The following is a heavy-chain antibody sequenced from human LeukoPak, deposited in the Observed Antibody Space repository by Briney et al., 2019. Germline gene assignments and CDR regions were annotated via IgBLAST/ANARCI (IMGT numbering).Heavy chain of an antibody. CDR1: GGSISSGSYY. V-gene: IGHV4-61*02. CDR2: IYTSGST. Sequence: SQTLSLTCTVSGGSISSGSYYWSWIRQPAGEGLEWIGRIYTSGSTNYNPSLKSRVTMSVDASKNQFSLRLSSVTAADTAVYYCARDYYDSSGSRHDAFDIWGQGTMVTVSS. D-gene: IGHD3-22*01. J-gene: IGHJ3*02. CDR3: ARDYYDSSGSRHDAFDI.